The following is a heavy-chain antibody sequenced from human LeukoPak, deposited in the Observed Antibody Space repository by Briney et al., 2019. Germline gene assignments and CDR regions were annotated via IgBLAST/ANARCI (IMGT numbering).Heavy chain of an antibody. Sequence: SETLSLTCTVSGSTITSYYWSWIRQPAGKGLEWIGRIYNSGSTNYNPSLKRRVTMSVDTSKNQFSLKLSSVTAADTAVYYCARDLEQQLGDFWFDPWGQGTLVTVSS. CDR1: GSTITSYY. CDR2: IYNSGST. D-gene: IGHD6-13*01. V-gene: IGHV4-4*07. CDR3: ARDLEQQLGDFWFDP. J-gene: IGHJ5*02.